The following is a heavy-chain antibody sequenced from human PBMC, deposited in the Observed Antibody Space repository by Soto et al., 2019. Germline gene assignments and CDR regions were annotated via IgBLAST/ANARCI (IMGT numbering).Heavy chain of an antibody. CDR1: GGSISSGDCY. V-gene: IGHV4-31*03. J-gene: IGHJ5*02. CDR3: ARAAHYSSPFRWSDP. D-gene: IGHD6-13*01. Sequence: SETLSLTCTVSGGSISSGDCYWSWIRQHPGKGLEWIGYIYYSGSTYYNPSLKSRVTISVDTSKNQFSLKLSSVTAADTAVYYCARAAHYSSPFRWSDPWGQGTLVTVSS. CDR2: IYYSGST.